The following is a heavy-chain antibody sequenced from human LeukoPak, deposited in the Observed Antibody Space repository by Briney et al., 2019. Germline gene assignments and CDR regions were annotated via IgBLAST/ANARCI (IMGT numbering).Heavy chain of an antibody. CDR2: INPNSGGT. Sequence: GASVKVSCKASGYTFTGYYMHWVRQAPGQGLEWMGWINPNSGGTNYAQKFQGRVTMTRDTSISTAYMELSRLRSDDTAVYYCARGFRVFGVVITSEYYYYMDVWGKGTTVTVSS. D-gene: IGHD3-3*01. V-gene: IGHV1-2*02. CDR1: GYTFTGYY. CDR3: ARGFRVFGVVITSEYYYYMDV. J-gene: IGHJ6*03.